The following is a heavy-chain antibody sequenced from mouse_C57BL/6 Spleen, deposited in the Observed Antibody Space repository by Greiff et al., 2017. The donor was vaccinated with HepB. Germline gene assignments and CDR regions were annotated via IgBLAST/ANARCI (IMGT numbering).Heavy chain of an antibody. D-gene: IGHD1-1*01. CDR1: GFTFSDAW. V-gene: IGHV6-6*01. J-gene: IGHJ1*03. CDR3: TRSLYYYGSSHWYFDV. CDR2: IRNKANNHAT. Sequence: EVQLVESGGGLVQPGGSMKLSCAASGFTFSDAWMDWVRQSPEKGLEWVAEIRNKANNHATYYAESVKGRFTISRDDSKSSVYLQMNSLRAEDTGIYYCTRSLYYYGSSHWYFDVWGTGTTVTVSS.